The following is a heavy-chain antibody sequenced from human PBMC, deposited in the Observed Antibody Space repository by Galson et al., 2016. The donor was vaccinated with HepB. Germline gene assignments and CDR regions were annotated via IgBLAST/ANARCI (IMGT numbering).Heavy chain of an antibody. J-gene: IGHJ4*02. D-gene: IGHD3-10*01. CDR1: KFTFRNYA. V-gene: IGHV3-23*01. Sequence: SLRLSCAASKFTFRNYAMSWVRQAPGKGLEWVSSISGPGRNTYYADSVKGRFTISRDNSKNTLYLQMNSLRAEDTAVYYCANYLGYGSGRPGYFHSWGQGTLVTVSP. CDR3: ANYLGYGSGRPGYFHS. CDR2: ISGPGRNT.